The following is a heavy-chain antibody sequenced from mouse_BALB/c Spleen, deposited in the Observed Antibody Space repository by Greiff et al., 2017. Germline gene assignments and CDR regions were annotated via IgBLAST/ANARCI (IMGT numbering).Heavy chain of an antibody. Sequence: QVQLQQSGAELVRPGVSVKISCKGSGYTFTDYAMHWVKQSHAKSLEWIGVISTYYGDASYNQKFKGKATMTVDKSSSTAYMELARLTSEDSAIYYCARSWGNYFYAMDYWGQGTSVTVSS. CDR2: ISTYYGDA. D-gene: IGHD2-1*01. CDR1: GYTFTDYA. J-gene: IGHJ4*01. V-gene: IGHV1S137*01. CDR3: ARSWGNYFYAMDY.